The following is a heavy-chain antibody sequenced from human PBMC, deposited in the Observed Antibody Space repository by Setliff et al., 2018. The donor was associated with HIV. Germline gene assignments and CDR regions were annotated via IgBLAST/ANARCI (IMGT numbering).Heavy chain of an antibody. V-gene: IGHV3-7*03. D-gene: IGHD1-7*01. Sequence: HPGGSLRLSCAASGFAFSGHQMSWVRQAPGKGLEWVAKIKQDGSDKYYVDSVKGRFTISRDNAKNSLYQQMNSLRAEDTAVYYCARGRNRNYVVYGMDVWGQGTTVTVSS. J-gene: IGHJ6*02. CDR1: GFAFSGHQ. CDR3: ARGRNRNYVVYGMDV. CDR2: IKQDGSDK.